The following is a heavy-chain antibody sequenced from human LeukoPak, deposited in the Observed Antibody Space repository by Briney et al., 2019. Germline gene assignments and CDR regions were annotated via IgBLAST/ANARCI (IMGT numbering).Heavy chain of an antibody. CDR3: ARDTGNFDVDY. CDR1: GGSISSSSAY. CDR2: ILYSGST. J-gene: IGHJ4*02. V-gene: IGHV4-39*01. Sequence: SETLSLTCTVSGGSISSSSAYWGWIRQLPGKGLEWMGSILYSGSTYYIPSLKSRLTISADTSKNQFSLKLSSVTAADTAVYYCARDTGNFDVDYWGQGTLVTVSS. D-gene: IGHD1-26*01.